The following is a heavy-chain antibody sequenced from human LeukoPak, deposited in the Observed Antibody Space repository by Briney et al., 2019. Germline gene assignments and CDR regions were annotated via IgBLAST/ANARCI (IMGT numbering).Heavy chain of an antibody. CDR3: ARDFITLDY. J-gene: IGHJ4*02. V-gene: IGHV3-30*02. CDR2: IRYDGSNE. D-gene: IGHD3-22*01. CDR1: GFTFSSYG. Sequence: QTGGSLRLSCAASGFTFSSYGMHWVRQAPGKGLEWVSFIRYDGSNEYYADSVKGRFTISRDNAKNSLYLQMNSLRAEDTAVYYCARDFITLDYWGQGILVTVSS.